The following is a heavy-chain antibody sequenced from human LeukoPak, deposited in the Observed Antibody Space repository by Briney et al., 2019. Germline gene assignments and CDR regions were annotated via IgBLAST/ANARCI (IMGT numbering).Heavy chain of an antibody. CDR1: GFTFSSYA. Sequence: GGSLRLSCAASGFTFSSYAMHWVRQAPGKGLGWVSVIYSGGSTYYADSVKGRFTISRDNSKNTLYLQMNSLRAEDTAVYYCARMEQLVLGGFDYWGQGTLVTVSS. CDR2: IYSGGST. CDR3: ARMEQLVLGGFDY. V-gene: IGHV3-53*01. J-gene: IGHJ4*02. D-gene: IGHD6-13*01.